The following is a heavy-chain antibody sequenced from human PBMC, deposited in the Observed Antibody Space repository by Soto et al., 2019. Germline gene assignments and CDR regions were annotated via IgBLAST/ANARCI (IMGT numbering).Heavy chain of an antibody. Sequence: PGGSLRLSCAASGFTFSSYAMHWVRQAPGKGLEWVAVISYDGSNKYYADSVKGRFTISRDNSKNTLYLQMSSLRAEDTAVYYCARSSDYIVGFDAFDIWGQGTMVTVSS. CDR1: GFTFSSYA. CDR2: ISYDGSNK. CDR3: ARSSDYIVGFDAFDI. D-gene: IGHD4-17*01. J-gene: IGHJ3*02. V-gene: IGHV3-30-3*01.